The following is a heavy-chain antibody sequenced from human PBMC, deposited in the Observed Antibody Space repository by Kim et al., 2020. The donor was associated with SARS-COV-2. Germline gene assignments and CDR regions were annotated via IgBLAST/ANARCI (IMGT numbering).Heavy chain of an antibody. J-gene: IGHJ4*02. CDR3: ARVGSGSYYAHFDY. D-gene: IGHD1-26*01. Sequence: NPSLKSRVTISVDTSKNQFSLKLSSVTAADTAVYYWARVGSGSYYAHFDYWGQGTLVTVSS. V-gene: IGHV4-59*01.